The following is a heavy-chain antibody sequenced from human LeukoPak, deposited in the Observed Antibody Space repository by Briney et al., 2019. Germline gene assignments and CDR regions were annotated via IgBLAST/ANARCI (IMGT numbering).Heavy chain of an antibody. CDR1: GGSISNYY. D-gene: IGHD2-8*02. J-gene: IGHJ4*02. Sequence: SETLSLNCTVTGGSISNYYWSWIRQPAGTGLEWIGRIYSSGNTNYNLSLTSRVTISIDKSNQFSLKLTSVTAADTAVYYCARERVGYDTGGGGPRFDHWGQGTLVTVSS. CDR3: ARERVGYDTGGGGPRFDH. V-gene: IGHV4-4*07. CDR2: IYSSGNT.